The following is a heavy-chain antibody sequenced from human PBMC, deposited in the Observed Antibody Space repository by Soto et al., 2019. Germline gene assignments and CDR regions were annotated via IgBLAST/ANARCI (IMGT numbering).Heavy chain of an antibody. Sequence: GGSLRLSCAASGFTFSSYAMSWVRQAPGKGLEWVSAISGSGGGTYYADSVKGRFTISRDNSKNTLYLQMNSLRAEDTAVYYCAKSGQWLVVGYWGQGTLVTVSS. V-gene: IGHV3-23*01. D-gene: IGHD6-19*01. J-gene: IGHJ4*02. CDR3: AKSGQWLVVGY. CDR2: ISGSGGGT. CDR1: GFTFSSYA.